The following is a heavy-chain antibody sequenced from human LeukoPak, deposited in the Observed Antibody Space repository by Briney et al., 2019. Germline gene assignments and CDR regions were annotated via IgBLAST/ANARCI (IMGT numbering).Heavy chain of an antibody. CDR1: GFTFSSYW. CDR3: ARDLRLGELSLPDY. J-gene: IGHJ4*02. Sequence: GGSLRLSCAAYGFTFSSYWMHWVHQAPGKGLVWVSRINSDGSSTSYAVSVKGRFTISRANAKNTLYLQMNSLRAEDTAVYYCARDLRLGELSLPDYWGQGTLVTVSS. CDR2: INSDGSST. V-gene: IGHV3-74*01. D-gene: IGHD3-16*02.